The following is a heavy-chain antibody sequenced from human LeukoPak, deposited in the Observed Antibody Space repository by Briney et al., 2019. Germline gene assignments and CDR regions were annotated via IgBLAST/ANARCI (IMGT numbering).Heavy chain of an antibody. CDR1: GYTFNTYA. CDR3: ARHGNALTHSEYFDY. D-gene: IGHD1-26*01. Sequence: GASVKVSCKTSGYTFNTYAISWVRQAPGQGLEWMGWISNHNVSTNSAQKLQGRVTITKDTSTSTAYLDQQSLRSDDTAIYYCARHGNALTHSEYFDYWGQGTLITVSS. CDR2: ISNHNVST. J-gene: IGHJ4*02. V-gene: IGHV1-18*01.